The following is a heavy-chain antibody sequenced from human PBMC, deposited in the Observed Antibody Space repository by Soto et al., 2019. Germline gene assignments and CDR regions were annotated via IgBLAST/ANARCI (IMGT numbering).Heavy chain of an antibody. CDR3: AKGGPPGQQLVHVPFDY. V-gene: IGHV3-23*01. CDR2: ISGSGGST. Sequence: GGSLRLSCAASGFTFSSYAMSWVRQAPGKGLEWVSAISGSGGSTYYADSVKGRFTISRDNSKNTLYLQMNSLRAEDTAVYYCAKGGPPGQQLVHVPFDYWGQGTLVTVSS. D-gene: IGHD6-13*01. CDR1: GFTFSSYA. J-gene: IGHJ4*02.